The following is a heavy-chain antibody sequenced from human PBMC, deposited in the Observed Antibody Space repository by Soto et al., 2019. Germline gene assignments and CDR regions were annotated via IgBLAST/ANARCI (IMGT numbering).Heavy chain of an antibody. CDR3: VGGQYYFDY. CDR1: GFPFTTYG. CDR2: ISFDGSNT. Sequence: QVHLVESGGGVVQPGRSLRLSCAASGFPFTTYGMHWVRVGPGKGLEWVAVISFDGSNTYYADSVKGRFTISRDNSKKTLYLQMNSLRPEDTALYYCVGGQYYFDYRGQGTLVTVSS. J-gene: IGHJ4*02. V-gene: IGHV3-30*03. D-gene: IGHD3-10*01.